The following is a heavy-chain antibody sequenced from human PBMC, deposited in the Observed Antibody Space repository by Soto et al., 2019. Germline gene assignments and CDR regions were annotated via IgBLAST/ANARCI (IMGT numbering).Heavy chain of an antibody. CDR1: GGSISSYY. J-gene: IGHJ6*02. CDR3: ARRTHHLGINYSYGMDV. V-gene: IGHV4-59*08. Sequence: QVQLQESGPGLVKPSETLSLTCTVSGGSISSYYWSWIRQSPGKGLEWIGYISFTGSTNYNPSLHSRVTMSIDASKSQVSLNLSSVTAADTAVYYCARRTHHLGINYSYGMDVWGQGTTITVSS. CDR2: ISFTGST. D-gene: IGHD2-15*01.